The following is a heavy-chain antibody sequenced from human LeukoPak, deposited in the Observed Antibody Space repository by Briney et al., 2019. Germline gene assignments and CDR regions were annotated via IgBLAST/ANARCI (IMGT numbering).Heavy chain of an antibody. V-gene: IGHV3-7*03. CDR1: GFTFSNYW. CDR3: ARGNSGNYYRYYFDY. Sequence: PGGSLRLSCAASGFTFSNYWMSWVRQAPGKGLEWVANIKQDGSEKYYVGSVKGRFTISRDNAKNSLYLQMNSLRAEDTAVYYCARGNSGNYYRYYFDYWGQGTLVTVSS. D-gene: IGHD1-26*01. CDR2: IKQDGSEK. J-gene: IGHJ4*02.